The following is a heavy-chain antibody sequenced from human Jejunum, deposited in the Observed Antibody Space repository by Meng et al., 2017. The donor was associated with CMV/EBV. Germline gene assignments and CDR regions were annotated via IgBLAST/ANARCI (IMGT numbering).Heavy chain of an antibody. J-gene: IGHJ4*02. CDR2: VVPLIGTP. V-gene: IGHV1-69*05. D-gene: IGHD2-8*01. CDR1: GDTFSSHA. Sequence: SCKASGDTFSSHAITWVRQAPGQGLEWMGGVVPLIGTPNYAQKFQDRVTLTTDESTGTAYMELSSLTSEDTAVYYCARDKMGYFDFWGQGTLVTVSS. CDR3: ARDKMGYFDF.